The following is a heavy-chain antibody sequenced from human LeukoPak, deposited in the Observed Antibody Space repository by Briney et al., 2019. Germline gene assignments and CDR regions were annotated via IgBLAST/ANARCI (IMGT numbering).Heavy chain of an antibody. CDR1: GYTFSGYY. CDR3: ARRSPTYYYDSSGPRTYYGMDV. Sequence: GASVKVSCKASGYTFSGYYIHWVRQAPGQGLEWMGWINPNSGGTNYAQKFQGWVTMTRDTSISTAHLELSRLKSDDTAVYYCARRSPTYYYDSSGPRTYYGMDVWGQGTTVTVSS. CDR2: INPNSGGT. D-gene: IGHD3-22*01. J-gene: IGHJ6*02. V-gene: IGHV1-2*04.